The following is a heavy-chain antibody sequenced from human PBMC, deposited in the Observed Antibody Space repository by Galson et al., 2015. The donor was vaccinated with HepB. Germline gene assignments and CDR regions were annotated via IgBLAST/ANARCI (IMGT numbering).Heavy chain of an antibody. CDR2: IIGNGDGT. D-gene: IGHD4-23*01. Sequence: SLRLSCAASGFNFNNFAMSWVRQAPGRGLEWVSSIIGNGDGTYYADSVKGRFTISRDNSKNTVYLQMNSLRAEDTAVYYCAKDGWVSAYGGDPYGWFDPWGQGTLVTVSS. V-gene: IGHV3-23*01. J-gene: IGHJ5*02. CDR1: GFNFNNFA. CDR3: AKDGWVSAYGGDPYGWFDP.